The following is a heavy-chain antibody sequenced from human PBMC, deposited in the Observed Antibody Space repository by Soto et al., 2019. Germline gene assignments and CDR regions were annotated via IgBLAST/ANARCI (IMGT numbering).Heavy chain of an antibody. J-gene: IGHJ6*02. CDR1: GFTFSSYG. CDR3: ARGEGYCSSTSCYTRSRDYYYYGMDV. D-gene: IGHD2-2*02. Sequence: QVQLVESGGGVVQPGRSLRLSCAASGFTFSSYGMHWVRQAPGKGLEWVAVIWYDGSNKYYADSVKGRFTISRDNSKNTLYLQMNSLRAEDTAVYYCARGEGYCSSTSCYTRSRDYYYYGMDVWGQGTTVTVSS. CDR2: IWYDGSNK. V-gene: IGHV3-33*01.